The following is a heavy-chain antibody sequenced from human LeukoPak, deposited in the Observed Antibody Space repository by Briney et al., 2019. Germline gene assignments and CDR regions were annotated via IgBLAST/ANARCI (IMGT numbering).Heavy chain of an antibody. D-gene: IGHD2-2*01. V-gene: IGHV1-8*03. CDR2: MNPNSGNT. Sequence: ASVKVSCKASGYTFTSYDINWVRQATGQGLEWMGWMNPNSGNTGYAQKFQGGVTITRNTSISTAYTELSSLRSEDTAVYYCARGRRKGSCSSTSCYYFDYWGQGTLVTVSS. J-gene: IGHJ4*02. CDR1: GYTFTSYD. CDR3: ARGRRKGSCSSTSCYYFDY.